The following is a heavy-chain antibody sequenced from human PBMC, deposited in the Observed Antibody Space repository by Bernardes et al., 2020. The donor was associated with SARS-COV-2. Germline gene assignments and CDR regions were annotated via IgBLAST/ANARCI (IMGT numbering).Heavy chain of an antibody. D-gene: IGHD2-21*01. V-gene: IGHV3-11*06. CDR3: ARGFVVVIANPADAFDI. CDR1: GFTFSDYY. Sequence: GGSLRLSCAASGFTFSDYYMSWIRQAPGKGLEWVSYISSSSSYTNYADSVKGRFTISRDNAKNSLYLQMNSLRAEDTAVYYCARGFVVVIANPADAFDIWGQGTMVTVSS. J-gene: IGHJ3*02. CDR2: ISSSSSYT.